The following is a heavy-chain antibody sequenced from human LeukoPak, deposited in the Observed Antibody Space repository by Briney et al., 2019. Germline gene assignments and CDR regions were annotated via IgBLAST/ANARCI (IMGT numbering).Heavy chain of an antibody. CDR3: ARSTAAAGPRFGY. J-gene: IGHJ4*02. Sequence: GGSLRLSCAASGFTFSDYYMNWIRQAPGKGLEWVSYISSSGRTIKYAGSVKGRFTISRDDAKNSLYLQMNSLRAEDTAMYYCARSTAAAGPRFGYWGQGTLVTVSS. CDR2: ISSSGRTI. D-gene: IGHD6-13*01. CDR1: GFTFSDYY. V-gene: IGHV3-11*01.